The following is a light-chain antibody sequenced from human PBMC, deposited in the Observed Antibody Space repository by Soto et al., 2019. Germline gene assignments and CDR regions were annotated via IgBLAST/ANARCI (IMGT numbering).Light chain of an antibody. J-gene: IGKJ1*01. CDR1: ESVSSN. CDR2: GAS. Sequence: EIEMTQSPATLSLAPGERVTLSCRASESVSSNLAWYQQKPGQAPRLLIYGASTRATGIPARFSGSGSGTELTITISSLQSEDFEVYYCQQYNNWPRTFGQGTKVDIK. V-gene: IGKV3-15*01. CDR3: QQYNNWPRT.